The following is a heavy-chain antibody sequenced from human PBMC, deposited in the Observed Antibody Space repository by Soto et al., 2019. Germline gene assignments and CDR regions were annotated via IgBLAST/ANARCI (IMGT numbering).Heavy chain of an antibody. CDR1: VFIFSSYA. J-gene: IGHJ4*02. Sequence: VGSLRLSCASSVFIFSSYAMSWVRHSPGRGLEWVSGISASGGTTYYADSVKGRFIISRDNSKNTLYLHMNSLRAEDTAVYYCAKAYYYETSAIQDSLGQGTLVIVSS. V-gene: IGHV3-23*01. CDR3: AKAYYYETSAIQDS. D-gene: IGHD3-22*01. CDR2: ISASGGTT.